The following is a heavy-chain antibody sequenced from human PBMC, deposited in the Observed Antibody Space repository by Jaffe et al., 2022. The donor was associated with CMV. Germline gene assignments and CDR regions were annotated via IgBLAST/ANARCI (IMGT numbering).Heavy chain of an antibody. CDR1: GGSISSGGYY. J-gene: IGHJ6*02. V-gene: IGHV4-31*03. CDR2: IYYSGST. Sequence: QVQLQESGPGLVKPSQTLSLTCTVSGGSISSGGYYWSWIRQHPGKGLEWIGYIYYSGSTYYNPSLKSRVTISVDTSKNQFSLKLSSVTAADTAVYYCARDPACSGGSCYVSYGMDVWGQGTTVTVSS. D-gene: IGHD2-15*01. CDR3: ARDPACSGGSCYVSYGMDV.